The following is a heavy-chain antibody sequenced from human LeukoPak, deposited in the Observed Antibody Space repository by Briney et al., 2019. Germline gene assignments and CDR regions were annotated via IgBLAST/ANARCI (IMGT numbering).Heavy chain of an antibody. CDR3: AKGVSLLDY. CDR1: GFTFSSYA. D-gene: IGHD5/OR15-5a*01. J-gene: IGHJ4*02. V-gene: IGHV3-21*04. Sequence: GGSLRLSCAASGFTFSSYAMNWVRQAPGKGLEWVSSINSRSNYIYYADSVKGHFTISRDNSKNTLYLQMNSLRAEDTAVYYCAKGVSLLDYWGQGTLVTVSS. CDR2: INSRSNYI.